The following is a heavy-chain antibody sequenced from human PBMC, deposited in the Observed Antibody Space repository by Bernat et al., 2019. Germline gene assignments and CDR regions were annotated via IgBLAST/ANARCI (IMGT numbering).Heavy chain of an antibody. Sequence: EVQLVESGGGLVQPGGSLRLSCAASGFTFTSYWMHWFRQAPGKGLVGVSRINSDGRSSTYADSVKGRFTVSIDNAENPVFLTLNGLIAADTAVYYCPRTRYYDLIDYWGQGTLVTVSS. D-gene: IGHD3-3*01. CDR1: GFTFTSYW. V-gene: IGHV3-74*01. CDR3: PRTRYYDLIDY. CDR2: INSDGRSS. J-gene: IGHJ4*02.